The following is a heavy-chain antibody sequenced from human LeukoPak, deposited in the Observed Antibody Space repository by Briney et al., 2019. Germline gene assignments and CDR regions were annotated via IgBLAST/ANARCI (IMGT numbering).Heavy chain of an antibody. CDR1: GGSVSSGSYY. CDR2: IYYSGST. J-gene: IGHJ4*02. Sequence: PSETLSLTCTVSGGSVSSGSYYWSWIRQPPGKGLEWIGYIYYSGSTNYNPSLKRRVTISVDTSKNQFSLKLSSVTAADTAVYYCARGHYSSGWTGFGYWGQGTLVTVSS. CDR3: ARGHYSSGWTGFGY. V-gene: IGHV4-61*01. D-gene: IGHD6-19*01.